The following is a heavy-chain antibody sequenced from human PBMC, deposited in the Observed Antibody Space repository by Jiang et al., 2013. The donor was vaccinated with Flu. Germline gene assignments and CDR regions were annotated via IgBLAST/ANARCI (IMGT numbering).Heavy chain of an antibody. CDR2: IYYSGST. Sequence: LLKPSETLSLTCTVSGGPISSSSYYWGWIRQPPGKGLEWIGSIYYSGSTYYNPSLKSRVTISVDTSKNQFSLKLSSVTAADTAVYYCATWSCGYSYGCLPAGGLGFDYWGQGTLVTVSS. V-gene: IGHV4-39*01. CDR3: ATWSCGYSYGCLPAGGLGFDY. J-gene: IGHJ4*02. CDR1: GGPISSSSYY. D-gene: IGHD5-18*01.